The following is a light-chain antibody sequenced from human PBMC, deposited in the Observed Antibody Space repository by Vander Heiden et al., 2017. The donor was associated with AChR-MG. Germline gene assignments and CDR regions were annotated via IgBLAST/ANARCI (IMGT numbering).Light chain of an antibody. CDR1: SSDVGSSNL. J-gene: IGLJ2*01. CDR3: CSYAGSSTR. V-gene: IGLV2-23*02. Sequence: QSALTQPASVSGSPGQSITISCTGTSSDVGSSNLVSWYQQHPGKAPKLMIYEVSKRPSGVSNRFSGSKSGNTASLTISGLQAEDEADYYCCSYAGSSTRFGGGTKLNVL. CDR2: EVS.